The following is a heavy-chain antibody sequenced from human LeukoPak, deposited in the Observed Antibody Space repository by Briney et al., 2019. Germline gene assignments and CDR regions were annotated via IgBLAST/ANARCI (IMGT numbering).Heavy chain of an antibody. Sequence: GASVKVSCKASGYTFTSYYMHWVRQAPGEGREWMGIINPTGGSTSYAQKSQGRVTMTRDTSTSTAYMELSSLRSDDTAVYYCARITGFPDDAFDIWGQGTMVTVSS. CDR2: INPTGGST. J-gene: IGHJ3*02. CDR1: GYTFTSYY. CDR3: ARITGFPDDAFDI. V-gene: IGHV1-46*01. D-gene: IGHD1-20*01.